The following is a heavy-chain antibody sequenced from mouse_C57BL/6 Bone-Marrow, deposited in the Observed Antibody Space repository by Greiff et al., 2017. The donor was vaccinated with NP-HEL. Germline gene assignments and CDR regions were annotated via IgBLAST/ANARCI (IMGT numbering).Heavy chain of an antibody. V-gene: IGHV1-82*01. CDR3: ARTSIITTVVAPYYYAMDY. D-gene: IGHD1-1*01. Sequence: QVQLQQSGAELARPGASVKISCKASGYAFSSSWMNWVKQRPGKGLEWIGRIYPGDGDTNYNGKFKGKATLTADKSSSTAYMQLSSLTSDDDAVYFCARTSIITTVVAPYYYAMDYWGQGTSVTVSS. CDR2: IYPGDGDT. CDR1: GYAFSSSW. J-gene: IGHJ4*01.